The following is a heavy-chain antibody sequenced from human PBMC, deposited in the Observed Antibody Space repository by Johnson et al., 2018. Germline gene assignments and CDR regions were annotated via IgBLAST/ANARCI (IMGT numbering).Heavy chain of an antibody. Sequence: QVQLQQWGAGLLKPSETLSLTCAVYGGSFSGYYWSWIRQPPGKGLEWIGEINHSGSTNYNPSLKSRVTISVDTSKNLSSLKLSSVTAADTAVYYCARVDCSSTSCRSPYYYGMDVWGQGTTVTVSS. CDR3: ARVDCSSTSCRSPYYYGMDV. CDR2: INHSGST. J-gene: IGHJ6*02. CDR1: GGSFSGYY. V-gene: IGHV4-34*01. D-gene: IGHD2-2*01.